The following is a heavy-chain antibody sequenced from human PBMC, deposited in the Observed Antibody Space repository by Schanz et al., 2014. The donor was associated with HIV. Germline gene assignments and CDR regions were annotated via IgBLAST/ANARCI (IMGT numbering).Heavy chain of an antibody. V-gene: IGHV3-33*01. Sequence: QVQLVESGGGVVQPGRSLRLSCTASGFTFSSSGMHWVRQAPGKGLEWVAVIWYDGKNRDYADSVKGRFTISRDNSKNTLYLQMNSLRAEDTAVYYCARDGTVPGWYEDAFNIWGQGTMVTVSS. CDR2: IWYDGKNR. CDR3: ARDGTVPGWYEDAFNI. J-gene: IGHJ3*02. CDR1: GFTFSSSG. D-gene: IGHD6-19*01.